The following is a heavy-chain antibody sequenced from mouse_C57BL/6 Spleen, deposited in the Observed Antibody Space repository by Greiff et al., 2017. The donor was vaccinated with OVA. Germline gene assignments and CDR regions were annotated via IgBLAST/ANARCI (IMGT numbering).Heavy chain of an antibody. Sequence: EVQGVESGGGLVKPGGSLKLSCAASGFTFSDYGMHWVRQAPEKGLEWVAYISSGSSTIYYADTVKGRFTISRDNAKNTLFLQMTSLRSEDTAMYYCARRFDYYGSSFYAMDYWGQGTTLTVSS. CDR3: ARRFDYYGSSFYAMDY. CDR1: GFTFSDYG. J-gene: IGHJ2*01. D-gene: IGHD1-1*01. V-gene: IGHV5-17*01. CDR2: ISSGSSTI.